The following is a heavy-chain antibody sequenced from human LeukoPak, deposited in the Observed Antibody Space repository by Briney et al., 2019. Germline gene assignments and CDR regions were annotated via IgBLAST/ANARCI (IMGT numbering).Heavy chain of an antibody. CDR3: AKEGRSLQTY. J-gene: IGHJ4*02. D-gene: IGHD5-24*01. CDR1: GFTFSTYA. V-gene: IGHV3-30*04. Sequence: GGSLRLSCAASGFTFSTYAMHWVRQAPGQGLEWVAVISHDGSSKYYADSVKGRFTISRDNAKNSLYLQMNSLRVEDTAVYYCAKEGRSLQTYWGQGTLVTVSS. CDR2: ISHDGSSK.